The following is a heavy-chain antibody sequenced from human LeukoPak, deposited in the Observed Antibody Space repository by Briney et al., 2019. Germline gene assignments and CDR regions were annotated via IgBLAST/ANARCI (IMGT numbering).Heavy chain of an antibody. Sequence: ASVKVSCKTSGYTFTGYYMHWLRQAPGQGLEWRGRINPNSGGTYYARKFQGRVTMTRDTSISTSYMELTSLKSDDTAVYYCAAGVLHGGGNWFDPRGQGTLVTVSS. V-gene: IGHV1-2*06. J-gene: IGHJ5*02. CDR1: GYTFTGYY. CDR3: AAGVLHGGGNWFDP. D-gene: IGHD3-16*01. CDR2: INPNSGGT.